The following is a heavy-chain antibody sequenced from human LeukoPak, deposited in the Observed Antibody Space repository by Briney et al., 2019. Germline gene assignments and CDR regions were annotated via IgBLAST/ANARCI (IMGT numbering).Heavy chain of an antibody. CDR3: ARCGLWSGPPPYYYYYYYMDV. CDR2: IYTSGST. Sequence: PSETLSLTCTVSGGSISSYYWSWIRQPAGKGLEWIGRIYTSGSTNYNPSLKSRVTMSVDTSKTQFSLKLSSVTAADTAVYYCARCGLWSGPPPYYYYYYYMDVWGKGTTVTVSS. D-gene: IGHD3-3*01. CDR1: GGSISSYY. J-gene: IGHJ6*03. V-gene: IGHV4-4*07.